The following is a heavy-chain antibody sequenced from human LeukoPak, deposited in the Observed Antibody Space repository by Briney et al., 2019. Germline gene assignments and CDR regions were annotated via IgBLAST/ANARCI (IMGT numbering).Heavy chain of an antibody. D-gene: IGHD6-13*01. CDR3: ARGTQLVRAVYYYGMDV. CDR2: INPNSGGT. Sequence: PRASVKVSCKASGYTFTGYYMHWVRQAPGQGLEWMGWINPNSGGTNYAQKFQGWVTMTRDTSISTAYMELSRLRSDDTAVYYCARGTQLVRAVYYYGMDVWGQGTTVTVSS. CDR1: GYTFTGYY. V-gene: IGHV1-2*04. J-gene: IGHJ6*02.